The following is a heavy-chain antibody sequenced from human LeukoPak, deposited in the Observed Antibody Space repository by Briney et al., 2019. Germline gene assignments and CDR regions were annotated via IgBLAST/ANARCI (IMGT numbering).Heavy chain of an antibody. CDR3: ARDRAYSSSGTFDY. J-gene: IGHJ4*02. Sequence: VASVKVSCKASGGTFSSYAISWVRQAPGQGLEWMGGIIPIFGTANYAQKFQGRVTITADESTSTAYMELSSLRSEDTAVYYCARDRAYSSSGTFDYWGQGTLVTVSS. CDR2: IIPIFGTA. CDR1: GGTFSSYA. V-gene: IGHV1-69*13. D-gene: IGHD6-13*01.